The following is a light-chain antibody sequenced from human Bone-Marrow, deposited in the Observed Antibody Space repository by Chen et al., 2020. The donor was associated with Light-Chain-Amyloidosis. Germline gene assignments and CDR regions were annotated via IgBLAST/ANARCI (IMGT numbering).Light chain of an antibody. CDR1: NIGSTS. CDR2: DDS. Sequence: SYVLTQPSSVSVAPGQTATIACGGNNIGSTSVHWYQQTSGQAPLLVVYDDSDRPSGIPERLSGSNSGNTATLTISRVEAGDEADYYCPVWDRSSDRPVFGGGTKLTVL. J-gene: IGLJ3*02. CDR3: PVWDRSSDRPV. V-gene: IGLV3-21*02.